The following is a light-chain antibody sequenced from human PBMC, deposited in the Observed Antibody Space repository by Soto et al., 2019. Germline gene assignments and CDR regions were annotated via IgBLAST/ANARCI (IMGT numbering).Light chain of an antibody. CDR2: KAS. CDR3: QQYET. J-gene: IGKJ1*01. V-gene: IGKV1-5*03. Sequence: DIQMTQSPSTLSASVGDRVTITCRASQSISSWLAWYQQKPGKASKLLISKASSLESGVPSRFSGSGSGTEFTLTISSLQPDDFATYYCQQYETFGQGTKVEIK. CDR1: QSISSW.